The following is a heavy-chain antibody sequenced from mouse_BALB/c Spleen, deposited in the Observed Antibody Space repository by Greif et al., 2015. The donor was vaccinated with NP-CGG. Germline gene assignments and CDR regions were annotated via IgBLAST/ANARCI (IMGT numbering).Heavy chain of an antibody. CDR3: ASHGGVRRAMDY. V-gene: IGHV3-8*02. Sequence: EVKLMESGPSLVKPSQTLSITCSVTGDSITSGYWNWIRKFPGNKLEYMGYISYSGSTYYNPSLKSRISITRDTSKNXYYLQLNSVTTEDTATYYCASHGGVRRAMDYWGQGTSVTVSS. CDR1: GDSITSGY. CDR2: ISYSGST. J-gene: IGHJ4*01. D-gene: IGHD2-14*01.